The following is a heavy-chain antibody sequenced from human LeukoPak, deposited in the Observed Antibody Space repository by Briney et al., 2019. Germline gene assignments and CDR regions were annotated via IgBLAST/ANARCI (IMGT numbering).Heavy chain of an antibody. CDR1: GGPVTEFY. Sequence: SETLSLTCSVSGGPVTEFYWSWIRQPPGKGLEWIGYTYHTGSTNYSPSLKSRVTMSVDASRNQFSLKLVSVTAADTAVYYCARDRGSTGYYYLDSWGQGILVTVSS. D-gene: IGHD1-26*01. J-gene: IGHJ4*02. CDR3: ARDRGSTGYYYLDS. V-gene: IGHV4-59*02. CDR2: TYHTGST.